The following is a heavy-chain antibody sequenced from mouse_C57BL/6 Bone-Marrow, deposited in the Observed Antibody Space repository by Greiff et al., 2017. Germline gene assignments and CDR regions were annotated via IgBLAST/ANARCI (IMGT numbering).Heavy chain of an antibody. CDR3: ARRYGNYDWYFDV. V-gene: IGHV1-55*01. CDR2: IYPGSGST. D-gene: IGHD2-1*01. J-gene: IGHJ1*03. Sequence: QVQLQQSGAELVKPGASVKMSCKASGYTFTSYWITWVKQRPGQGLEWIGDIYPGSGSTNYNEKFKSKATLTVDTSSSTAYMQLSSLTSEDSAVYYCARRYGNYDWYFDVWGTGTTVTVSS. CDR1: GYTFTSYW.